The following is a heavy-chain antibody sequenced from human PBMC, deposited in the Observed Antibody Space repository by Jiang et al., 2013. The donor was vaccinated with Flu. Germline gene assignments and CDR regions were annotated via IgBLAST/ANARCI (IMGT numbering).Heavy chain of an antibody. J-gene: IGHJ3*02. CDR1: YW. V-gene: IGHV5-10-1*01. CDR2: IDPSDSYT. CDR3: ARQWGGQLGAFDI. D-gene: IGHD1-1*01. Sequence: YWISWVRQMPGKGLEWMGRIDPSDSYTNYSPSFQGHVTISADKSISTAYLQWSSLKASDTAMYYCARQWGGQLGAFDIWGQGTMVTVSS.